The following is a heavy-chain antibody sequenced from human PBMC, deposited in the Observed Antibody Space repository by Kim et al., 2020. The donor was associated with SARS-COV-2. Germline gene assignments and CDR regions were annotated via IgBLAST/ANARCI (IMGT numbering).Heavy chain of an antibody. V-gene: IGHV5-51*01. CDR1: GYSFTSYW. D-gene: IGHD6-13*01. CDR3: ARVNSGGSSWYGHFDY. Sequence: GESLKISCKGSGYSFTSYWIGWVRQMPGKGLEWMGIIYPGDSDTRYSPSFQGQVTISADKSISTAYLQWSSLKASDTAMYYCARVNSGGSSWYGHFDYWGQGTLVTVSS. J-gene: IGHJ4*02. CDR2: IYPGDSDT.